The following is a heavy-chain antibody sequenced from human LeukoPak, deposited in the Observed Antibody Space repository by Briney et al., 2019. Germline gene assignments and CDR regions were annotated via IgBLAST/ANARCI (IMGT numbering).Heavy chain of an antibody. Sequence: GGSLRLSCAASGFTFSSYAMHWVRQAPGKGLEWVAVISYDGSNKYYADSVKGRFTISRDNSKNTLYLQMNSLRAEDTAVYYCAKYPFARSAAAGPVDYWGQGTLVTVSS. J-gene: IGHJ4*02. CDR1: GFTFSSYA. V-gene: IGHV3-30*07. CDR2: ISYDGSNK. D-gene: IGHD6-13*01. CDR3: AKYPFARSAAAGPVDY.